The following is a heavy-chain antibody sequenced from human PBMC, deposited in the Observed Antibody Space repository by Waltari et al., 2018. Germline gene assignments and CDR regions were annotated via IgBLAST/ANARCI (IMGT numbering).Heavy chain of an antibody. CDR3: ARDREMTTVNSLDY. CDR2: IKQGGSEK. V-gene: IGHV3-7*01. CDR1: GFTFSSYC. Sequence: EVQLVESGGGLVQPGGSLRLSCAASGFTFSSYCMSWVRQAPGKGLEWVANIKQGGSEKYYVDSVKGRFTISRDNAKNSLYLQMNSLRAEDTAVYYCARDREMTTVNSLDYWGQGTLVTVSS. D-gene: IGHD4-17*01. J-gene: IGHJ4*02.